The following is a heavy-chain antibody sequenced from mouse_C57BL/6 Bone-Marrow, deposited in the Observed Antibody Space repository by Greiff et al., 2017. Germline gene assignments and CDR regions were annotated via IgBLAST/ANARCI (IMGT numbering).Heavy chain of an antibody. CDR1: GYTFTSYW. V-gene: IGHV1-50*01. CDR3: ARGNYEGPYYFDY. CDR2: IDPSDSYT. D-gene: IGHD2-1*01. J-gene: IGHJ2*01. Sequence: QVQLQHPGAELVKPGASVKLSCKASGYTFTSYWMQWVKQRPGQGLEWFGEIDPSDSYTNYHQKFKGKATLTVDTSSSTAYMQLSSLTSEDSAVYYCARGNYEGPYYFDYWGQGTTLTVSS.